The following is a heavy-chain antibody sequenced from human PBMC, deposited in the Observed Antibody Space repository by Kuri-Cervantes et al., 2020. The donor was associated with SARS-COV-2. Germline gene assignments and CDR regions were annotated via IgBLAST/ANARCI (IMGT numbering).Heavy chain of an antibody. Sequence: LSLTCAASGFTFSSYAMHWVRQAPGKGLEWVAVISYDGSNKYYADSVKGRFTISRDNSKNTLYLQMNSLRAEDTAVYYCARHLSHYYYYMDVWGKGTTVTVS. CDR1: GFTFSSYA. D-gene: IGHD3-3*02. CDR2: ISYDGSNK. CDR3: ARHLSHYYYYMDV. V-gene: IGHV3-30-3*01. J-gene: IGHJ6*03.